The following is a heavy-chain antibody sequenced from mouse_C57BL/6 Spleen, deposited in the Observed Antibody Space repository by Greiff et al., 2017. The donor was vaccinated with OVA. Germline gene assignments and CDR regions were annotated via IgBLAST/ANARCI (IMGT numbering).Heavy chain of an antibody. CDR3: AREGLDYSPYFDY. D-gene: IGHD2-12*01. V-gene: IGHV1-80*01. J-gene: IGHJ2*01. CDR1: GYAFSSYW. Sequence: VQLQQSGAELVKPGASVKISCKASGYAFSSYWMNWVKQRPGKGLEWIGQIYPGDGDTNYNGKFKGKATLTADKSSSTAYMQLSSLTSEDSAVYFCAREGLDYSPYFDYWGQGTTLTVSS. CDR2: IYPGDGDT.